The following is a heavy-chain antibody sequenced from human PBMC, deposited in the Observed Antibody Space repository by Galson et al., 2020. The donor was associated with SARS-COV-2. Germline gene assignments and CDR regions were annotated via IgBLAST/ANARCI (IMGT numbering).Heavy chain of an antibody. CDR3: ARGVSAFYFYYMDV. CDR1: GFTFSSYE. V-gene: IGHV3-48*03. J-gene: IGHJ6*03. D-gene: IGHD6-13*01. CDR2: ISSSGSTI. Sequence: GESLKISCAASGFTFSSYEMIWVRQAPGKGLEWISYISSSGSTIYYADSVEGRFTISRDNAKNSLYLRMNSLRAEDTAVYYCARGVSAFYFYYMDVWGKGTTVTVSS.